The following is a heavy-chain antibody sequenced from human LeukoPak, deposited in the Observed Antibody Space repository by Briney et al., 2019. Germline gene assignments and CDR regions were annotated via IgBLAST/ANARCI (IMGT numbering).Heavy chain of an antibody. CDR2: ISWDGGST. CDR3: AKDKGYSGSYNGYFDY. CDR1: GFTFYDYA. D-gene: IGHD1-26*01. Sequence: SGGSLRLSCAASGFTFYDYAMHWVRQAPGKGLEGGSLISWDGGSTYYADSVKGRFTISRDNSKNSLYLQMNSLRAEDTALYYCAKDKGYSGSYNGYFDYWGQGTLVTVSS. J-gene: IGHJ4*02. V-gene: IGHV3-43D*03.